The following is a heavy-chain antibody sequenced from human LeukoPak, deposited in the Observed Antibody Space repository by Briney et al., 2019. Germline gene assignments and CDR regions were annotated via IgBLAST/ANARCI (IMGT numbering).Heavy chain of an antibody. Sequence: GSLRLSCAASGFTFSSYGMHWVRQAPGKGLEWVAFIRYDGSNKYYADSVKGRFTISRDNSKNTLYLQMNSLRAEDTAVYYCAKDRRQLVGLDYWGQGTLVTVSS. V-gene: IGHV3-30*02. J-gene: IGHJ4*02. CDR1: GFTFSSYG. D-gene: IGHD6-6*01. CDR3: AKDRRQLVGLDY. CDR2: IRYDGSNK.